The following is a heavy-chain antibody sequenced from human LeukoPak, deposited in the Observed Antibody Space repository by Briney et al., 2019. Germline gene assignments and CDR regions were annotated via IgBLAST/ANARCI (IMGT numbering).Heavy chain of an antibody. CDR3: ARQDAYDSRRSPGDFDY. CDR1: GGSISGSAYY. D-gene: IGHD3-22*01. Sequence: SETLSLTCTVSGGSISGSAYYWGWIRQPPGKGLEWIGSVYSTGGTYYSPSLRSRVTITLDTSKNHFSLELSSVTAADTAVYYCARQDAYDSRRSPGDFDYWGQGALVIVSS. V-gene: IGHV4-39*01. CDR2: VYSTGGT. J-gene: IGHJ4*02.